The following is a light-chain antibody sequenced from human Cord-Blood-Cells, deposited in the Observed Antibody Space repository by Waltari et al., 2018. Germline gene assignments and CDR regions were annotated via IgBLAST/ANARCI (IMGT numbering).Light chain of an antibody. CDR1: SSDGGSYNL. CDR2: EGS. V-gene: IGLV2-23*01. CDR3: CSYAGSSTWV. Sequence: QSALTQPASVSGSPGQSITISCTGTSSDGGSYNLVSWYQQPPGKAPQRMIYEGSKRPSGVSNRFSGAKSGNTASLTIAGLQAEDEADYYGCSYAGSSTWVFGGGTKRTVL. J-gene: IGLJ3*02.